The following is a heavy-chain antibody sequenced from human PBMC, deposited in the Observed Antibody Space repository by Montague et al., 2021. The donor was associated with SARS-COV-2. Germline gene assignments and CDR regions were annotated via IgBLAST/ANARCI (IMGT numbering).Heavy chain of an antibody. Sequence: ETLSLTCAVYGGSFTGYYWTWIRQPPGKGLEWIGEINHSGSSNYNPSLGSRVTMSVDTSKNQFSLRLNSVSAADTAVYYCARAQVTIFGVLIMLPAAGAVDVWGQGTTVTVSS. CDR2: INHSGSS. CDR1: GGSFTGYY. D-gene: IGHD3-3*01. V-gene: IGHV4-34*01. J-gene: IGHJ3*01. CDR3: ARAQVTIFGVLIMLPAAGAVDV.